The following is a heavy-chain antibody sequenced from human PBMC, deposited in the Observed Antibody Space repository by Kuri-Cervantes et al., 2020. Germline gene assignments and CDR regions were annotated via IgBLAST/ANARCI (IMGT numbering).Heavy chain of an antibody. D-gene: IGHD2-2*01. V-gene: IGHV3-30-3*01. CDR1: GFTFSSYA. J-gene: IGHJ4*02. CDR3: AREVFVVVPAARVVFDY. CDR2: ISYDGSNK. Sequence: GESLKISCAASGFTFSSYAMHWVRQAPGKGLEWVAVISYDGSNKYYADSVKGRFTISRDNSKNTLYLQMNSLRAEDTAVYYCAREVFVVVPAARVVFDYWGQGTLVTVSS.